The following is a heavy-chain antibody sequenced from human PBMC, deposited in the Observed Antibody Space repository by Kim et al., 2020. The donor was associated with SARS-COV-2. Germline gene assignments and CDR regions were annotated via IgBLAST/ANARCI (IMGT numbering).Heavy chain of an antibody. CDR2: IDPSDSYT. Sequence: GESLKISCKGSGYSFTNYWISWVRQMPGKGLEWMGRIDPSDSYTNYSPSFQGHVTISADKSISTAYLQWSSLQATDTAMYYCAKHPGGGVITAAGTEYCQHWGQGTLVTVSS. V-gene: IGHV5-10-1*01. D-gene: IGHD6-13*01. J-gene: IGHJ1*01. CDR1: GYSFTNYW. CDR3: AKHPGGGVITAAGTEYCQH.